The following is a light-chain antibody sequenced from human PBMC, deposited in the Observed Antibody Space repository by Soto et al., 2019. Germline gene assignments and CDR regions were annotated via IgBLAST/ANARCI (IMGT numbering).Light chain of an antibody. CDR2: AAY. CDR3: QQLNSYLFT. V-gene: IGKV1-9*01. CDR1: QGISNF. Sequence: DIQLTQSPSFLSASVGDRVTITCRARQGISNFLAWYQQKPGKAPKRLIYAAYTLQICVPSRFSGSGSGTEFPLTISSLQPEEFATYYCQQLNSYLFTFGPATKVDI. J-gene: IGKJ3*01.